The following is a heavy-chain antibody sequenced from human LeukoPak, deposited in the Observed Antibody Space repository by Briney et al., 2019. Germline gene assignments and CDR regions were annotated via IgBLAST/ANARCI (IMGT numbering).Heavy chain of an antibody. CDR1: GVSISSGSYY. Sequence: SETLSLTCTVSGVSISSGSYYWSCIRQPAGKGLELIGCIYTSGSTNYHPSLKSRVTISLATTNNQFSLKLSSVTAGDTAVYHCARATIGIVGFFDYWGQGTLVTVSS. D-gene: IGHD3-22*01. CDR2: IYTSGST. V-gene: IGHV4-61*02. CDR3: ARATIGIVGFFDY. J-gene: IGHJ4*02.